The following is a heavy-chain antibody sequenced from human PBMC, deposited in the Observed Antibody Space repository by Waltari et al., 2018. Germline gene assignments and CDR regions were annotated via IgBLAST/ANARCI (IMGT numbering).Heavy chain of an antibody. J-gene: IGHJ4*02. CDR1: GFTFSSYG. D-gene: IGHD3-3*01. CDR2: IRYDGSNK. CDR3: AKQYDFWSGYLFDY. Sequence: QVQLVESGGGVVQPGGSLRLSCAASGFTFSSYGMHWVRQAPGKGLAWVAFIRYDGSNKYYADAVKGRFTISRDNSKNTLYLQMNSLRAEDTAVYYCAKQYDFWSGYLFDYWGQGTLVTVSS. V-gene: IGHV3-30*02.